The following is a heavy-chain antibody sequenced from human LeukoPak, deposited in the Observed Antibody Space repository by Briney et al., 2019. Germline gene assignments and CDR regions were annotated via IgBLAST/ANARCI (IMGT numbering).Heavy chain of an antibody. J-gene: IGHJ4*02. CDR3: ARADNYGDYEFDC. D-gene: IGHD4-17*01. CDR2: INSDGSST. Sequence: GGSLRLSCAASGFTFSSYWMHWVRQAPGKGLVWVSRINSDGSSTSYADSVKGRFTISRDNAKNTLYLQMNSLRAEDTAVYYCARADNYGDYEFDCWGQGTLVTISS. CDR1: GFTFSSYW. V-gene: IGHV3-74*01.